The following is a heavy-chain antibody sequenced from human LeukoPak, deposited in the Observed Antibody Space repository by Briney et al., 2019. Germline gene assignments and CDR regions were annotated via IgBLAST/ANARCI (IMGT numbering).Heavy chain of an antibody. J-gene: IGHJ4*02. V-gene: IGHV4-39*01. CDR2: IYYSGST. D-gene: IGHD6-6*01. Sequence: PSETLSLTCTVSGGSISSGGYYWSWIRQHPGKGLEWIGSIYYSGSTYYNPSLKSRVTISVDTSKNQFSLKLSSVTAADTAVYYCARHTPFIAARQDHYFDYWGQGTLVTVSS. CDR1: GGSISSGGYY. CDR3: ARHTPFIAARQDHYFDY.